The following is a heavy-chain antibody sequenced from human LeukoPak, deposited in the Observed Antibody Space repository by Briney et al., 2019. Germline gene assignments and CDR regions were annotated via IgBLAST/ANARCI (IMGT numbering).Heavy chain of an antibody. CDR3: ARAGVYSGYDFGYSYEDY. Sequence: ASVKVSCKASGYTFTSYDINWVRQATGQGLEWMGWMNPDSGNTGYAQKFQGRVTMTRNNSISTAYMELSSLRSEDTAVYYCARAGVYSGYDFGYSYEDYWGQGTLVTVSS. J-gene: IGHJ4*02. V-gene: IGHV1-8*01. CDR2: MNPDSGNT. D-gene: IGHD5-12*01. CDR1: GYTFTSYD.